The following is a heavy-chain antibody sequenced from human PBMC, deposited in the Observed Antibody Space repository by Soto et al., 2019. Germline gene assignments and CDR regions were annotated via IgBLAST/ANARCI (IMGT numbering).Heavy chain of an antibody. J-gene: IGHJ4*02. Sequence: PGESLKISCKGSGYSFTSYWIGWVRQMPGKGLEWMGIIYPGDSDTRYSPSFQGQVTISADKSISTAYLQWSSLKASDTAMYYCARQARADYYDSSGHTSHYWGQGTMVTVYS. CDR2: IYPGDSDT. V-gene: IGHV5-51*01. CDR1: GYSFTSYW. CDR3: ARQARADYYDSSGHTSHY. D-gene: IGHD3-22*01.